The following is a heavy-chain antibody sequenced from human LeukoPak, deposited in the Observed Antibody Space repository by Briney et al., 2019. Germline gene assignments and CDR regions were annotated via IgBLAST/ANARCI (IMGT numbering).Heavy chain of an antibody. J-gene: IGHJ3*01. Sequence: ASVKVCCKASGYTFTGYYMHWVRQAPGQGLEWMGWINPNSGGTNYAQKFQGWVTMTRDTSISTAYMELSRLRSDDTAVYYCASTRAYYYDSSGPDAFDLWGQGTMVTVSS. CDR1: GYTFTGYY. D-gene: IGHD3-22*01. CDR2: INPNSGGT. V-gene: IGHV1-2*04. CDR3: ASTRAYYYDSSGPDAFDL.